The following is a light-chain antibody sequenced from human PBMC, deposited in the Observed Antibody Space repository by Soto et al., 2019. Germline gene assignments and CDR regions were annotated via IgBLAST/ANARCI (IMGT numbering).Light chain of an antibody. CDR1: QSVSSY. CDR3: QQRSNWPPVT. J-gene: IGKJ5*01. V-gene: IGKV3-11*01. CDR2: DAS. Sequence: EIVLTQSPATLSLSPGERATLSCRASQSVSSYLAWYHQKPGQAHRLLIYDASNRATGIPARFSGSGSGTDFTLTISSLEPEDFAVYYCQQRSNWPPVTFGQGTRLEIK.